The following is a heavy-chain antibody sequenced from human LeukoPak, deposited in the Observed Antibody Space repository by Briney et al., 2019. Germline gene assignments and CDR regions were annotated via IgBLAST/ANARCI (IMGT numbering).Heavy chain of an antibody. CDR3: ARREATTLGPGYYYYGMDV. J-gene: IGHJ6*04. CDR2: IIPIFGTA. V-gene: IGHV1-69*06. CDR1: GGTFSSYA. D-gene: IGHD5-12*01. Sequence: SVKVSCKASGGTFSSYAISWVRQAPGQGLEWMGGIIPIFGTANYAQKFQGRITITADKSTSTAYMELSSLRSEDTAVYYCARREATTLGPGYYYYGMDVWGKGTTVTVSS.